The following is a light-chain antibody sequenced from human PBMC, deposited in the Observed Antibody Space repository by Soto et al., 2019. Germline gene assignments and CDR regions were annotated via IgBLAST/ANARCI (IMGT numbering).Light chain of an antibody. J-gene: IGKJ1*01. Sequence: IQLTQSPSSLSASVGDRVTITCRASQGIDSYLAWYQQRPGKVPQLLIYETSILQSGVSSRFSGSGSGTDFTLTISSLQPDYFATYYCQHYKSYPWTFGQGTKVDIK. V-gene: IGKV1-9*01. CDR1: QGIDSY. CDR3: QHYKSYPWT. CDR2: ETS.